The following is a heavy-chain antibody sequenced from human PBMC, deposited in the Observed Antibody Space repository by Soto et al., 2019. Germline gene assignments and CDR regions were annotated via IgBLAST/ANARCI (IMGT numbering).Heavy chain of an antibody. J-gene: IGHJ4*02. V-gene: IGHV3-7*02. CDR3: ASHPYSSSWYS. D-gene: IGHD6-13*01. CDR1: GFTFSSYW. CDR2: IKQDGSEK. Sequence: EVQLVESGGGLVQPGGSLRLSCAASGFTFSSYWMSWVRQAPGKGLEWVANIKQDGSEKYYVDSVKGQFTISRDNAKNSLYLQMNSLRAEDTAVYYCASHPYSSSWYSWGQGTLVTVSS.